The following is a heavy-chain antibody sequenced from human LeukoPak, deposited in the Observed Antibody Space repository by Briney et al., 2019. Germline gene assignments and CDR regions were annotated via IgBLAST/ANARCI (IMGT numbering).Heavy chain of an antibody. D-gene: IGHD6-13*01. Sequence: GGSLRLSCGASGFTFSSSAMSWVRQAPGKGLEWVSSVSESGYSTYYADSVRGRFTISRDNPRNTLYLQMSSLRVEDTAIYYCAKRSSSSWSNFDSWGQGTLVTVSS. CDR2: VSESGYST. CDR1: GFTFSSSA. J-gene: IGHJ4*02. CDR3: AKRSSSSWSNFDS. V-gene: IGHV3-23*01.